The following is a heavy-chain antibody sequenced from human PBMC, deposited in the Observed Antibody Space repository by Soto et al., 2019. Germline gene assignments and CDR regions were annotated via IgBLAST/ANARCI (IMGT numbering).Heavy chain of an antibody. CDR1: GGTFSSYT. CDR2: IIPILGIA. CDR3: ARSYYGSGRYYNPPAY. V-gene: IGHV1-69*02. D-gene: IGHD3-10*01. J-gene: IGHJ4*02. Sequence: QVQLVQSGAEVKKPGSSVKVSCKASGGTFSSYTISWVRQAPGQGLEWMGRIIPILGIANYAQKFQGRVTITADKSTSTAYMELSSLRSEDTAVYYCARSYYGSGRYYNPPAYWGQGTLVTVSS.